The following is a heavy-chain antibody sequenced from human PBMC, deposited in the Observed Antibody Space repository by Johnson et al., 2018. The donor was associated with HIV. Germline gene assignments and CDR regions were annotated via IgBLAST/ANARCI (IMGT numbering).Heavy chain of an antibody. CDR2: IYWNGVRT. CDR1: GFTFSTAW. Sequence: QVQLVESGGGFVKPGGSLRLSCAASGFTFSTAWMSWVRQAPGQVLEWVSGIYWNGVRTTYADSVKRRFTLSRDNSKNTLYLQMNSLRAEDTAVYYCAKVLSPRPWGDDAFDIWGQGTTVTVSS. V-gene: IGHV3-NL1*01. CDR3: AKVLSPRPWGDDAFDI. D-gene: IGHD7-27*01. J-gene: IGHJ3*02.